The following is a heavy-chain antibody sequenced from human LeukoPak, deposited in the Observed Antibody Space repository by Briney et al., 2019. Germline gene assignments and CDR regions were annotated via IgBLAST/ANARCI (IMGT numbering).Heavy chain of an antibody. V-gene: IGHV3-23*01. CDR1: GFTFSSYA. CDR2: ISGSGGST. CDR3: AKDLKMTNYFDY. Sequence: GGSLRLSCAASGFTFSSYAMSWVRQAPGKGLEWVSAISGSGGSTYYADSVKGWFTISRDNSKNTLYLQMNSLRAEDTAVYYCAKDLKMTNYFDYWGQGTLVTVSS. J-gene: IGHJ4*02. D-gene: IGHD5-24*01.